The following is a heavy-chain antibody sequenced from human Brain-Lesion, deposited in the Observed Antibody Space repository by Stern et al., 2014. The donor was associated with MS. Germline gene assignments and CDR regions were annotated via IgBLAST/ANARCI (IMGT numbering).Heavy chain of an antibody. Sequence: QVQLEESGPGLVKPSQTLSLSCTVSGGSISSGGYYWSWIRQPAGKGLEWIGRIFNSGSTSSNPPLKSRVTIPIAPAKNQFSRRLTSMTAADTAVYYCARGRVVPGFQYYATDVWGQGTTVIVSS. CDR3: ARGRVVPGFQYYATDV. J-gene: IGHJ6*02. CDR1: GGSISSGGYY. D-gene: IGHD2-2*01. V-gene: IGHV4-61*02. CDR2: IFNSGST.